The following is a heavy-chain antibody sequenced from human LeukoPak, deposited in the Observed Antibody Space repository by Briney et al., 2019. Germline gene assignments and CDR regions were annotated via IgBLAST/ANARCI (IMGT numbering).Heavy chain of an antibody. V-gene: IGHV4-59*08. CDR1: GGSISSYY. Sequence: SETLSLTCTVSGGSISSYYWSWIRLRPGKGLECIGYTYYSGSTNYNPSLKSRVTISVETSKNHFSLKLSSVTAADTAVYYCARLSSSGYYSLDYWGQGTLVTVSS. CDR2: TYYSGST. D-gene: IGHD3-22*01. J-gene: IGHJ4*02. CDR3: ARLSSSGYYSLDY.